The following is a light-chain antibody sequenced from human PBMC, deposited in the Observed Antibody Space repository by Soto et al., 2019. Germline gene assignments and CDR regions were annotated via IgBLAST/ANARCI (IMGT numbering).Light chain of an antibody. CDR1: QSLTNNN. J-gene: IGKJ1*01. CDR3: HHCITSLWT. Sequence: EIVLTQSPGTLSLSPGERATLSCRASQSLTNNNLAWYQQKPGQAPRLLIHGVSTRATGIPDRFTGGGSETHFTLTITKVEREDFAVYYWHHCITSLWTFGQGTRVEIK. CDR2: GVS. V-gene: IGKV3-20*01.